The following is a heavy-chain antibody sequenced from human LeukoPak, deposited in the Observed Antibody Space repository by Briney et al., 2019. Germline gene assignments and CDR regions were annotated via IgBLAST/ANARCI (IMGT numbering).Heavy chain of an antibody. Sequence: GGSLRLSCAASGFTFSSYEMNWVRQAPGKGLEWVSYISSSGSTIYYADSVKGRFTISRDNAKNSLYLQMNSLRAEDTAVYYCARVRRSPHGWSDPWGQGTLVTVSS. CDR1: GFTFSSYE. CDR3: ARVRRSPHGWSDP. J-gene: IGHJ5*02. CDR2: ISSSGSTI. V-gene: IGHV3-48*03.